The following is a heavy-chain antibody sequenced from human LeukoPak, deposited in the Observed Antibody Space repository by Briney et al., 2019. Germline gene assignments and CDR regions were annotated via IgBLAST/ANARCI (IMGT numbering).Heavy chain of an antibody. CDR3: AKARATYLYDTSGFSALDY. Sequence: GGSLRLSCAASQFTFSSYVMHWVRQAPGKGLEWAALIWYDGDNKYYSDSVKGRFTISRDNSKNTLYLQMNSLRAEDTAVYYCAKARATYLYDTSGFSALDYWGQGTLVTVSS. J-gene: IGHJ4*02. D-gene: IGHD3-22*01. CDR1: QFTFSSYV. CDR2: IWYDGDNK. V-gene: IGHV3-33*06.